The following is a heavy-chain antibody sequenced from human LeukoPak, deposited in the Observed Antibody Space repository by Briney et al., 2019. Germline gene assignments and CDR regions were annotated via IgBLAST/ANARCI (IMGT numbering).Heavy chain of an antibody. CDR2: VSGRGGSK. J-gene: IGHJ4*02. Sequence: GGSLRLSCAASGFTFSNYAMNWVRQAPGKGLEWVSVVSGRGGSKYYAEPVKGRFTISRDNSKNTLYLQMNTLRAEDTAVYYCAKGDTGMVRRYYLDHWGQGSLVTVSS. CDR1: GFTFSNYA. V-gene: IGHV3-23*01. CDR3: AKGDTGMVRRYYLDH. D-gene: IGHD5-18*01.